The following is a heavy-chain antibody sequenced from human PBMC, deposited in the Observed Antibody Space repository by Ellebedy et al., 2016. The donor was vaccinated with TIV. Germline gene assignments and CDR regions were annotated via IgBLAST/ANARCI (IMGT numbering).Heavy chain of an antibody. CDR3: AKRSMGITNYYGMDV. D-gene: IGHD3-22*01. Sequence: GGSLRLXCAASGFTFSSYAMSWVRQAPGKGLEWVSAISGSGGSTYYADSVKGRFTISRDNSKNTLYLQMNSLRAEDTAVYYCAKRSMGITNYYGMDVWGQGTTVTVSS. CDR2: ISGSGGST. CDR1: GFTFSSYA. J-gene: IGHJ6*02. V-gene: IGHV3-23*01.